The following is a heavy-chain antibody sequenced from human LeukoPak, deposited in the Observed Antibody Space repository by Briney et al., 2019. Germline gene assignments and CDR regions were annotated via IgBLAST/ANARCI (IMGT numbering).Heavy chain of an antibody. J-gene: IGHJ6*03. V-gene: IGHV3-74*01. CDR2: INSDGSST. D-gene: IGHD3-3*01. CDR3: ARGSRLTIFGAVTIPYYYYYMDV. CDR1: GFTFSSYW. Sequence: GGSLRLSCAASGFTFSSYWMHWVRQAPGKGLVWVSRINSDGSSTSYADSVKGRFTISRDNAKNTLYLQMNSLRAEDTAVYYCARGSRLTIFGAVTIPYYYYYMDVWGKGTTVTVSS.